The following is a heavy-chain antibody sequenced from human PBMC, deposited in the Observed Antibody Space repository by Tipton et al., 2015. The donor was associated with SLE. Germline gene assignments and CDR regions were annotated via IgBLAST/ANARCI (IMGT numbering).Heavy chain of an antibody. CDR3: ARAAITMIVVVAPLGAFDI. CDR1: GFTFSSYA. CDR2: ISYDGSNK. D-gene: IGHD3-22*01. J-gene: IGHJ3*02. V-gene: IGHV3-30-3*01. Sequence: SLRLSCAASGFTFSSYAMHWVRQAPGKGLEWVAVISYDGSNKYYADSVKGRFTISRDNSKNTLYLQMNSLRAEDTAVYYCARAAITMIVVVAPLGAFDIWGQGTMVNVSS.